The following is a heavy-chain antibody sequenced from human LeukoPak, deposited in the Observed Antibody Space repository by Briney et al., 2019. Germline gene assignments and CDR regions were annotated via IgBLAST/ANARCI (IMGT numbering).Heavy chain of an antibody. CDR1: GGSISSGGYY. CDR2: IYHSGST. Sequence: PSQTLSLTCTVSGGSISSGGYYWSWIRQPPGKGLEWIGYIYHSGSTYYNPSLKSRVTISVDRSKNQFSLKLSSVTAADTAVYYCARDAGYSSSSADHIFDYWGQGTLVTVSS. D-gene: IGHD6-6*01. V-gene: IGHV4-30-2*01. J-gene: IGHJ4*02. CDR3: ARDAGYSSSSADHIFDY.